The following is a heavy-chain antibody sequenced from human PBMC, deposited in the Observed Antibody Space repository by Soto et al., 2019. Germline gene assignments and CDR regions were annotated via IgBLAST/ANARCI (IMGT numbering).Heavy chain of an antibody. D-gene: IGHD1-26*01. Sequence: QVQLVQSGTEVKRPGDSVKVSCKASGYTFTAYYVHWVRQAPGPGLEWMGWIKPNSGDTYLAQRFQGRVTMNRDTSIGTADMELRGLTSDDTAEYYCAKGGAIVTAGTRVYLYNAMDVWGQGTTVTVSS. J-gene: IGHJ6*02. V-gene: IGHV1-2*02. CDR3: AKGGAIVTAGTRVYLYNAMDV. CDR2: IKPNSGDT. CDR1: GYTFTAYY.